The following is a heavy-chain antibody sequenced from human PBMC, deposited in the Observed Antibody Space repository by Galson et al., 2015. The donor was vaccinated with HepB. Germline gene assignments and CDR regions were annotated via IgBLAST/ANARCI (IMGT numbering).Heavy chain of an antibody. CDR2: IKQEGSQK. D-gene: IGHD5-24*01. V-gene: IGHV3-7*03. CDR3: VRDAEMARRFVY. Sequence: SLRLSCAASGFTFSSYWMSWVRQAPGKGLEWVANIKQEGSQKNYVDSVKGRFTISRDNAKNSVYLQMNSLRAEDTAVYYCVRDAEMARRFVYWGQGTLVTVSS. J-gene: IGHJ4*02. CDR1: GFTFSSYW.